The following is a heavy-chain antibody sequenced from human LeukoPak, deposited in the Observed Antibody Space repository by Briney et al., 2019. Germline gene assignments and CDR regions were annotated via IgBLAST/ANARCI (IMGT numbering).Heavy chain of an antibody. V-gene: IGHV4-4*07. CDR1: GGSISSYY. CDR2: IYTSGST. Sequence: SETLSLTCTVSGGSISSYYWSWIRQPAGKGLEWIGRIYTSGSTNYNPSLKSRVTMSVDTSKNQFSLKLSSVTAADTAVYYCARAPFITGTTNAFDIWGQGTMVTVSS. CDR3: ARAPFITGTTNAFDI. D-gene: IGHD1-7*01. J-gene: IGHJ3*02.